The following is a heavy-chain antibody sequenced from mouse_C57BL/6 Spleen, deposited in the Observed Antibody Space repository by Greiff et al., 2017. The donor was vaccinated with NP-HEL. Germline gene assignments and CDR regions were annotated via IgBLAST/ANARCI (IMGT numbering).Heavy chain of an antibody. D-gene: IGHD4-1*01. V-gene: IGHV1-15*01. CDR2: IDPETGGT. CDR1: GYTFTDYE. CDR3: TRDGVGRQYFDV. Sequence: QVQLQQSGAELVRPGASVTLSCKASGYTFTDYEMHWVKQTPVHGLEWIGAIDPETGGTAYNQKVKGKAILTADKSSSTAYMGLRSLTSEDSAVYYCTRDGVGRQYFDVWGTGTTVTVSS. J-gene: IGHJ1*03.